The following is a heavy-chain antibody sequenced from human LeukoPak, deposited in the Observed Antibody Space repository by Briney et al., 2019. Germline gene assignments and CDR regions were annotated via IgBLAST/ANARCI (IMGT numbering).Heavy chain of an antibody. Sequence: PSETLSLTCAVYGGSFSGYYWSWIRQPPGKGLEWIGEINHSGSTNYNPSLKSRVTISVDTSKNQFSLKLSSVTAADTAVYYCARDHYYDTFLWFDPWGQGTLVTVSS. D-gene: IGHD3-22*01. V-gene: IGHV4-34*01. CDR3: ARDHYYDTFLWFDP. CDR2: INHSGST. J-gene: IGHJ5*02. CDR1: GGSFSGYY.